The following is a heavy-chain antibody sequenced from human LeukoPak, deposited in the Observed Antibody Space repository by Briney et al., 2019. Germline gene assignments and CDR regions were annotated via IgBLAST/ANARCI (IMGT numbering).Heavy chain of an antibody. D-gene: IGHD3-10*01. CDR3: TTPTYYSIFDN. CDR2: IKSQIDGGTI. V-gene: IGHV3-15*01. J-gene: IGHJ4*02. Sequence: PGGPLRLSCAASGFTFSNAWMSWVRQAPGKGLEWVGHIKSQIDGGTIDYAAPVKGRFTISREDSKNRLYLQMNSLKTEDAAVYYCTTPTYYSIFDNWGQGTLVTVSS. CDR1: GFTFSNAW.